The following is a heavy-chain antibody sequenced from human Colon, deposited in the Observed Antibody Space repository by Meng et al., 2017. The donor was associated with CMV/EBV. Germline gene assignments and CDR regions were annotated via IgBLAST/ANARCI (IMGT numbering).Heavy chain of an antibody. CDR2: MFYSGST. CDR1: GVFVSGYY. J-gene: IGHJ5*02. Sequence: SQTLSLTCAVSGVFVSGYYWSWIRQSPGKGLEWIGSMFYSGSTYYSASLKSRVTMSIDTSKNQVSLKLTSVTAADTAVYYCARDGQRISVVWGVPNWFDPWGQGTLVTVSS. D-gene: IGHD3-10*01. V-gene: IGHV4-59*02. CDR3: ARDGQRISVVWGVPNWFDP.